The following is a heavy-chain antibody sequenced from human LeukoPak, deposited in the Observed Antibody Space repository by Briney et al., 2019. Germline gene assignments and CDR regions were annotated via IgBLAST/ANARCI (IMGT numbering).Heavy chain of an antibody. V-gene: IGHV3-30-3*01. CDR1: GITFSTYA. CDR3: ARTDYYASSGYFDYFGY. D-gene: IGHD3-22*01. CDR2: ISYDGSNK. Sequence: GGSLRLSCAASGITFSTYAMHWVRQAPGKGLEWVAAISYDGSNKYYADLLKGRFTISRDNSKNTLYLQMNSLRSEDTAVYYCARTDYYASSGYFDYFGYWGQGTLVTVSS. J-gene: IGHJ4*02.